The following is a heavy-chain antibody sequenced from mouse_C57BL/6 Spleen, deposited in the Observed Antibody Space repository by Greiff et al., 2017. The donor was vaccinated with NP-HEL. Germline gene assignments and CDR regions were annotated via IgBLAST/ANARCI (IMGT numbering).Heavy chain of an antibody. D-gene: IGHD4-1*01. Sequence: EVQVVESGGGLVKPGGSLKLSCAASGFTFSSYAMSWVRQTPEKRLEWVATISDGGSYTYYPDNVKGRFTISRDNAKNNLYLQMSHLKSEDTAMYYCARGGVDWDDAMDYWGQGTSVTVSS. CDR3: ARGGVDWDDAMDY. CDR1: GFTFSSYA. J-gene: IGHJ4*01. V-gene: IGHV5-4*01. CDR2: ISDGGSYT.